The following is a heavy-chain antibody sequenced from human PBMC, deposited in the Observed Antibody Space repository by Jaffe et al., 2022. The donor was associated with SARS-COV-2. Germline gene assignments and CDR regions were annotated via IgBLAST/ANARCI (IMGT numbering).Heavy chain of an antibody. CDR2: IYGSSREI. CDR1: GFTFSTYS. J-gene: IGHJ4*02. CDR3: AKDRSPDISWQFDN. Sequence: EVQLLESGGGLVQPGGSLRLSCAASGFTFSTYSMTWVRQAPGKGLEWVSSIYGSSREIYYADSVKGRFTISRDNSRSTVSLQMNSLRGEDTAVYYCAKDRSPDISWQFDNWGQGTLVTVSS. V-gene: IGHV3-23*01. D-gene: IGHD6-13*01.